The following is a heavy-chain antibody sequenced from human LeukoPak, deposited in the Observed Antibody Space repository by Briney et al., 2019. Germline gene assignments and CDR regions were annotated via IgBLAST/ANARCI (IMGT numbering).Heavy chain of an antibody. CDR1: GGCISSGDYY. V-gene: IGHV4-30-4*01. D-gene: IGHD7-27*01. CDR3: AREANWDPQGGY. J-gene: IGHJ4*02. CDR2: IYYSGST. Sequence: SETLSLTCTVSGGCISSGDYYWSWIRQPPGKGLEWIGYIYYSGSTYYNPSLKSRVTISVDTSKNQFSLKLSSVTAADTAVYYCAREANWDPQGGYWGQGTLVTVSS.